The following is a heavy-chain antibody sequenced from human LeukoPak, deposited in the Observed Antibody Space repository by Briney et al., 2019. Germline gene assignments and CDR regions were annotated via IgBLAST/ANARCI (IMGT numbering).Heavy chain of an antibody. V-gene: IGHV1-69*05. CDR3: ARHKGSTVTDVYYMDV. D-gene: IGHD4-17*01. J-gene: IGHJ6*03. CDR2: IIPIFGTA. Sequence: SVKVSCKASGGTFSSYAISWVRQAPGQGLEWMGRIIPIFGTANYAQKFQGRVTITTDESTSTAHMELSSLRSEDTAVYYCARHKGSTVTDVYYMDVWGKGTTVTVSS. CDR1: GGTFSSYA.